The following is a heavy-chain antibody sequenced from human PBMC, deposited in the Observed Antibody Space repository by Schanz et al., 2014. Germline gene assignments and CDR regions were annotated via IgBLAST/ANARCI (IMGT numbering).Heavy chain of an antibody. J-gene: IGHJ4*02. CDR1: GYTFTSYS. D-gene: IGHD3-22*01. CDR2: INTHTGNP. Sequence: QVQLVQSGSELKKPGASVKVSCKASGYTFTSYSMNWVRQAPGQGLEWMGWINTHTGNPTYAQGMTGRFVFSLDTSISTAYLQISSLKADATAVYYCAREDYLDSSGYASEYWGQGTLVTVSS. CDR3: AREDYLDSSGYASEY. V-gene: IGHV7-4-1*02.